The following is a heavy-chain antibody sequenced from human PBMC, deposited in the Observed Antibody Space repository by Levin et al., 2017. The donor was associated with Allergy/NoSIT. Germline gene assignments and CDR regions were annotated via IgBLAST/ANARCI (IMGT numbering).Heavy chain of an antibody. V-gene: IGHV3-33*01. CDR2: IWYDGSNK. CDR1: GFTFSSYG. J-gene: IGHJ4*02. Sequence: SCAASGFTFSSYGMHWVRQAPGKGLEWVAVIWYDGSNKYYADSVKGRFTISRDNSKNTLYLQMNSLRAEDTAVYYCAGNSPLGRFFDYWGQGTLVTVSS. D-gene: IGHD2-15*01. CDR3: AGNSPLGRFFDY.